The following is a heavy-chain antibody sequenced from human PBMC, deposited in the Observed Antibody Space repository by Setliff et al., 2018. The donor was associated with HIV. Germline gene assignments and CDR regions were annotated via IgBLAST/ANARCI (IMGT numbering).Heavy chain of an antibody. CDR3: ATSTSRFFWNGFYQGGFGSRNSHSFEN. CDR1: GYAFTASY. D-gene: IGHD3-3*01. CDR2: MHPNSGAT. J-gene: IGHJ4*02. Sequence: ASVKVSCKTSGYAFTASYLHWVRQAPGQGLQWMGWMHPNSGATKYAQKFRDRVTLTGDTSISTASMELSSLKSDDTAMYYCATSTSRFFWNGFYQGGFGSRNSHSFENWGQGTLVTVSS. V-gene: IGHV1-2*02.